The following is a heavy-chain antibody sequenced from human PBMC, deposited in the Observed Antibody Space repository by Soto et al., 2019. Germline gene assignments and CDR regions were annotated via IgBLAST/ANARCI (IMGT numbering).Heavy chain of an antibody. CDR3: ARALGIEAAGTRIDNWFDP. D-gene: IGHD6-13*01. V-gene: IGHV1-18*01. CDR2: ISAYNGNT. Sequence: ASVKVSCKASGYTFTSYGISWVRQAPGQGLEWMGWISAYNGNTNYAQKLQGRVTMTTDTSTSTAYMELRSLRSDDTAVYYCARALGIEAAGTRIDNWFDPWGQGTLVTVSS. CDR1: GYTFTSYG. J-gene: IGHJ5*02.